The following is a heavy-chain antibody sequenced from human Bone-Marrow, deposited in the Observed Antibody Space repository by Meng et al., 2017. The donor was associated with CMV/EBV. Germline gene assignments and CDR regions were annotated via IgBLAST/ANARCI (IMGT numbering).Heavy chain of an antibody. Sequence: SETLSLTCAISGDSVSSNSAAWNWIRQSPSRGLEWLGRTYYRSKWYNDYAVSVKSRITINPDTSKNQFSLQLNSVTPEDTAVYYCAREPPHPTYYYDGMDVWGQGTTVTVSS. CDR3: AREPPHPTYYYDGMDV. D-gene: IGHD1-14*01. V-gene: IGHV6-1*01. CDR2: TYYRSKWYN. J-gene: IGHJ6*02. CDR1: GDSVSSNSAA.